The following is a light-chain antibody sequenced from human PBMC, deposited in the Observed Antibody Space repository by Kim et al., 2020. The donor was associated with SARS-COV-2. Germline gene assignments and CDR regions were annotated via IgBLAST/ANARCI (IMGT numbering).Light chain of an antibody. J-gene: IGKJ4*01. CDR2: AAS. Sequence: GDRVTITCRASQDIRDRLVWYQQIPGKAPKLLIYAASTLQSGVPSRFSGSGYGTDFTLTISSLQSEDFTTYYCQHCHSYPLTFGGGTKVDIK. V-gene: IGKV1-8*01. CDR1: QDIRDR. CDR3: QHCHSYPLT.